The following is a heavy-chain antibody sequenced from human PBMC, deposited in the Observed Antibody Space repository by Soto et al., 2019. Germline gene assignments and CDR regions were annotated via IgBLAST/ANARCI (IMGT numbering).Heavy chain of an antibody. V-gene: IGHV3-7*02. CDR2: IKQDGSEK. CDR1: GFTFSSYW. Sequence: GSLRLSCAASGFTFSSYWMSWVRQAPGKGLEWVANIKQDGSEKYYADSVKGRFTISRDNAKNSLYLQMNSLRAEDTAVYYCAKTRGYSGYDSYLDYWGQGTLVTVSS. CDR3: AKTRGYSGYDSYLDY. D-gene: IGHD5-12*01. J-gene: IGHJ4*02.